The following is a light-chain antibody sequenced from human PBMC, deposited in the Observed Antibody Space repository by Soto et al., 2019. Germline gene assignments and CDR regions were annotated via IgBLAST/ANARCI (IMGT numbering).Light chain of an antibody. Sequence: EIVMTQSPATLSVSPGERATLSCRASQSVSSSLAWFQQKPGQAPRLLIYAASARATGIAARFSGSGSGTEFTLTISSLQSEDFAVYYCLQHKSWPFTFGQGTKLEIK. CDR2: AAS. V-gene: IGKV3-15*01. CDR1: QSVSSS. J-gene: IGKJ2*01. CDR3: LQHKSWPFT.